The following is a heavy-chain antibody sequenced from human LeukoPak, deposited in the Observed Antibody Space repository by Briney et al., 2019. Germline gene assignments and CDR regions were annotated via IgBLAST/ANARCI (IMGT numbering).Heavy chain of an antibody. V-gene: IGHV1-8*02. CDR2: VNPGSGNT. D-gene: IGHD3-22*01. CDR3: ARLSETAAYYYTSGYYFLGY. CDR1: GYTFGSYD. Sequence: ASVRVSCKASGYTFGSYDINWVRKATGQGLEWMGWVNPGSGNTGYAPRFQGRVTMTRDTSTNTAYMELSGLRSEDTAIYYCARLSETAAYYYTSGYYFLGYWGQGTLVTVDS. J-gene: IGHJ4*02.